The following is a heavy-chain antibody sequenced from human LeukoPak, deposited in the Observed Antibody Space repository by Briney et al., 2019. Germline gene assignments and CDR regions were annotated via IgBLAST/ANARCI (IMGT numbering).Heavy chain of an antibody. CDR3: AKPELGYCSSTSCHNHDY. Sequence: GGSLRLSCAASGFTFSSYAMSWVRQAPGKGLEWVSAISGSGGSTYYADSVKGRFTISRGNSKNTLYLQMNSLRAEDTAVYYCAKPELGYCSSTSCHNHDYWGQGTLVTVSS. D-gene: IGHD2-2*01. CDR1: GFTFSSYA. J-gene: IGHJ4*02. V-gene: IGHV3-23*01. CDR2: ISGSGGST.